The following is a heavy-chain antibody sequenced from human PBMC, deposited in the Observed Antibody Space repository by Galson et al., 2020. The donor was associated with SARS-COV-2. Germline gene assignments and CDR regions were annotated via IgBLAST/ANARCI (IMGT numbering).Heavy chain of an antibody. Sequence: ASVKVSCKASGYTFTSHGISWVRQAPGQGLEWMGWISTYNGDTYYAPKVQGRITMTTDTSTSTAYMELRSLRSDDTAVYYCARDFWYDASGSEYWGQGTLVTVSS. CDR3: ARDFWYDASGSEY. CDR1: GYTFTSHG. J-gene: IGHJ4*02. D-gene: IGHD3-10*01. CDR2: ISTYNGDT. V-gene: IGHV1-18*01.